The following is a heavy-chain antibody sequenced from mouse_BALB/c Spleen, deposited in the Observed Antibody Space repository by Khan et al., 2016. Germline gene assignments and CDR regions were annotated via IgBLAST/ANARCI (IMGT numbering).Heavy chain of an antibody. Sequence: EVKLEESGGGLVQPGGSMKLSCVASGFTFSNYWMNWVRQSPEKGLEWVAEIRLKSNNYATHYAVSVKGRFTISRADSKSSVYLQMINSGAEDTGIYYCTILTMRNPFAYCSQGTLVTVSA. J-gene: IGHJ3*01. CDR2: IRLKSNNYAT. CDR1: GFTFSNYW. CDR3: TILTMRNPFAY. V-gene: IGHV6-6*02. D-gene: IGHD2-4*01.